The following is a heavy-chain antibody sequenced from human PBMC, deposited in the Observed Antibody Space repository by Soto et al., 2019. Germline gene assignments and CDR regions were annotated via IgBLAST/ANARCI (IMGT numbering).Heavy chain of an antibody. J-gene: IGHJ6*02. CDR2: IIPIFGTA. Sequence: SVKVSCKASGGTFSSYAISWVRQAPGQGREWMGGIIPIFGTANYAQKFQARVTITADESTSTAYMELSSLRSEDTAVYYCARVTVFCSSTSCANYYNGMDVWGQGTTVTVSS. V-gene: IGHV1-69*13. CDR3: ARVTVFCSSTSCANYYNGMDV. D-gene: IGHD2-2*01. CDR1: GGTFSSYA.